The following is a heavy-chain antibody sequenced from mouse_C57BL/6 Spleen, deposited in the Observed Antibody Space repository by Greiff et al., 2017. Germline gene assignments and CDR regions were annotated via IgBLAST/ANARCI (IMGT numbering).Heavy chain of an antibody. V-gene: IGHV1-9*01. D-gene: IGHD1-1*01. CDR1: GYTFTGYW. J-gene: IGHJ3*01. CDR2: ILPGSGST. CDR3: AKDYGPFAY. Sequence: QVQLQQSGAELMKPGASVKLSCKATGYTFTGYWIEWVKQRPGHGLEWIGEILPGSGSTNSNEKVKGKAPLPADTSSNTADMQLSSLTTEDSAIYYCAKDYGPFAYWGQGTLVTVSA.